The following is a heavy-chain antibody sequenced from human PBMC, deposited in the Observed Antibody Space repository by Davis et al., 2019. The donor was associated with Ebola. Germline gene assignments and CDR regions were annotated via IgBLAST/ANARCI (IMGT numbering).Heavy chain of an antibody. J-gene: IGHJ3*02. CDR2: ISNGGRT. CDR1: GGSVGSDY. CDR3: ARDTRYCTNGVCYPNAFDI. D-gene: IGHD2-8*01. Sequence: ESLKISCSVSGGSVGSDYWSWIRQSPGKGLEWIAFISNGGRTIYNPSLRGRVTISIDTSKNQFSLEVRSVTAADTAVYYCARDTRYCTNGVCYPNAFDIWGQGTMVTVSS. V-gene: IGHV4-59*02.